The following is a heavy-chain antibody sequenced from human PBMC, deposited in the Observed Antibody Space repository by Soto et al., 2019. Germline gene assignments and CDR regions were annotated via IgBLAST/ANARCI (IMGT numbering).Heavy chain of an antibody. CDR3: AKDPYDYVWGSYHPYFDY. J-gene: IGHJ4*02. Sequence: WGSLRLSCAASGFTFSSYGMHWVRQAPGKGLEWVAVISYDGSNKYYADSVKGRFTISRGNSKNTLYLQMNSLRAEDTAVYYCAKDPYDYVWGSYHPYFDYWGQGTLVTVSS. CDR1: GFTFSSYG. D-gene: IGHD3-16*02. CDR2: ISYDGSNK. V-gene: IGHV3-30*18.